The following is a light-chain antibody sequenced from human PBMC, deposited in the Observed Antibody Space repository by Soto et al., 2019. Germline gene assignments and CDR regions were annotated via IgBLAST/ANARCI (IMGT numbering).Light chain of an antibody. CDR3: SSYTNTNSLV. CDR1: NGDVGGHNY. J-gene: IGLJ2*01. Sequence: QSVLTQPASVSGSPGQSITISCTGTNGDVGGHNYVSWYQQYPGKAPKLMIYNVGDRPSGVSSRFSGSKSGSTASLTISGLQAEDEADYYCSSYTNTNSLVFGGGTKVTVL. V-gene: IGLV2-14*03. CDR2: NVG.